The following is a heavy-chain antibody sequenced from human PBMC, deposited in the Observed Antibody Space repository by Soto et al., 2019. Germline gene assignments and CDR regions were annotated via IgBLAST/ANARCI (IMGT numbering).Heavy chain of an antibody. CDR1: GGSISSGGYY. Sequence: QVQLQESGPGLVKPSQTLSLTCTVSGGSISSGGYYWSWIRQHPGKGLEWIGYIYYSGSTYYNPYLKSRVTISVDTSKNQFSLKLSSVTAADTAVYYCARTIFDGYYYYGMDVWGQGTTVTVSS. D-gene: IGHD3-3*01. CDR2: IYYSGST. J-gene: IGHJ6*02. CDR3: ARTIFDGYYYYGMDV. V-gene: IGHV4-31*03.